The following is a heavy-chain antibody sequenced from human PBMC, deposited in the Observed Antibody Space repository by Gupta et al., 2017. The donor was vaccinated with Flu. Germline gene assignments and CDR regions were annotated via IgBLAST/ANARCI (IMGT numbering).Heavy chain of an antibody. V-gene: IGHV4-39*01. CDR1: SVSTSNSY. D-gene: IGHD3-3*01. Sequence: SVSTSNSYWALIRQPPGQGREWIATIYYSGTAYYNPSLRSRATMSLDTSRNQFSLKVRSMTTADTAVYYCAGGVDDSAVDFWGQGPLVTVSS. CDR2: IYYSGTA. J-gene: IGHJ4*02. CDR3: AGGVDDSAVDF.